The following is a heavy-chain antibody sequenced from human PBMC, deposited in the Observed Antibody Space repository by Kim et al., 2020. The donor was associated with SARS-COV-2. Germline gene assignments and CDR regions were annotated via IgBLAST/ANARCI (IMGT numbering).Heavy chain of an antibody. Sequence: ADSVKGRFTISRDNSKNTLYLQMSSLRAEDTAVYYCVKDPSYSGYAPFDYWGQGTLVTVSS. CDR3: VKDPSYSGYAPFDY. J-gene: IGHJ4*02. D-gene: IGHD5-12*01. V-gene: IGHV3-64D*09.